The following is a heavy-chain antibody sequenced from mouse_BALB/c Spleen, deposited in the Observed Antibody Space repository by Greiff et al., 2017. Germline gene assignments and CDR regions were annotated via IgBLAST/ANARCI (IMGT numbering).Heavy chain of an antibody. CDR1: GFSLTSYG. Sequence: QVQLKQSGPGLVQPSQSLSITCTVSGFSLTSYGVHWVRQSPGKGLEWLGVIWSGGSTDYNAAFISRLSISKDNSKSQVFFKMNSLQANDTAIYYCARRGYYRYEYYAMDYWGQGTSVTVSS. J-gene: IGHJ4*01. CDR2: IWSGGST. CDR3: ARRGYYRYEYYAMDY. V-gene: IGHV2-2*02. D-gene: IGHD2-14*01.